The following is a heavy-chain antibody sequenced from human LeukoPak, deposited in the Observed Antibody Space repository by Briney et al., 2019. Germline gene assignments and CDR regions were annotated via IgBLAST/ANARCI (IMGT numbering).Heavy chain of an antibody. CDR2: ISPSGDIT. D-gene: IGHD3-10*01. CDR3: ARHLLWFGELSGGFDY. Sequence: GGSLRLSCAASGFTFSSHGINWVRQAPGKGLEWVSGISPSGDITYYAESVKGRFTISRDNSRNTLYLQMNSLNAEDTAVYYCARHLLWFGELSGGFDYWGQGTLVTVSS. J-gene: IGHJ4*02. V-gene: IGHV3-23*01. CDR1: GFTFSSHG.